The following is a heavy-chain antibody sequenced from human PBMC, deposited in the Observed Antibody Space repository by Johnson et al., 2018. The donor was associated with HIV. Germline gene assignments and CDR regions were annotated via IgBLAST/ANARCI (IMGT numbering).Heavy chain of an antibody. CDR2: ISYDGSNK. V-gene: IGHV3-30*18. CDR1: GFTFSSYW. D-gene: IGHD6-19*01. Sequence: QMLLVESGGGLVQPGGSLRLSCAASGFTFSSYWMHWVRQAPGKGLEWVAVISYDGSNKYYADSVKGRFTISRDNSKNTLYLQMNSLRAEDTAVYYCAKGKSSGRGAFDIWGQGTKVIVSS. CDR3: AKGKSSGRGAFDI. J-gene: IGHJ3*02.